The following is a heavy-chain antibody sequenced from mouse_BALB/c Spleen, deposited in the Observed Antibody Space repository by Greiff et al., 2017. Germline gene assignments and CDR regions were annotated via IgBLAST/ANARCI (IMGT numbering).Heavy chain of an antibody. Sequence: DVMLVESGGGLVQPGGSRKLSCAASGFTFSSFGMHWVRQAPEKGLEWVAYISSGSSTIYYADTVKGRFTISRDNPKNTLFLQMTSLRSEDTAMYYCARSDYYFDYWGQGTTLTVSS. CDR3: ARSDYYFDY. CDR2: ISSGSSTI. V-gene: IGHV5-17*02. CDR1: GFTFSSFG. J-gene: IGHJ2*01.